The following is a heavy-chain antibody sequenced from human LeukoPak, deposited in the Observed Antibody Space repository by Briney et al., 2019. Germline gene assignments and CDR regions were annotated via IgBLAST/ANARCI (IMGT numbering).Heavy chain of an antibody. CDR1: GDSISSYY. J-gene: IGHJ3*01. D-gene: IGHD3-22*01. CDR3: ARTYDSSGYSAFHV. V-gene: IGHV4-59*01. Sequence: ASETLSLTCNVSGDSISSYYWSWIRQSPGKGLEWISYIYYSGSTYYNPALESRVTISVDTSKSQFSLNLSSVTAADTAVYYCARTYDSSGYSAFHVWGQGTMVTVSS. CDR2: IYYSGST.